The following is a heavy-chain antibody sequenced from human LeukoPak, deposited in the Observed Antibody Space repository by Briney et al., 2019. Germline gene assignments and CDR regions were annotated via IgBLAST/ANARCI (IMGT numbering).Heavy chain of an antibody. J-gene: IGHJ5*02. CDR3: ARDRGAASPLWVDP. Sequence: SETLSLTCTVSGGSLSNSHWSWIRQPAGKGLEWIGIIYKTGSTNYNPSLKSRVTISRDTSKNQFSLKLSSVTAADTAVYYCARDRGAASPLWVDPWGQGTLVTVSS. V-gene: IGHV4-4*07. CDR2: IYKTGST. CDR1: GGSLSNSH. D-gene: IGHD6-13*01.